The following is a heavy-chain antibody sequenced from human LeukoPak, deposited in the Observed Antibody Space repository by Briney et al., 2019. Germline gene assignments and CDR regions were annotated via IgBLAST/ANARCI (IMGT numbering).Heavy chain of an antibody. D-gene: IGHD2-2*01. Sequence: SQTLSLTCTVSGGSISSGGYYWSWIRQHPGKGLEWIGYIYYSGSTNYNPSLKSRVTISVDTSKNQFSLKLSSVTAADTAVYYCARTVVVVPAARLATTNYFDYWGQGTLVTVSS. CDR2: IYYSGST. J-gene: IGHJ4*02. CDR1: GGSISSGGYY. V-gene: IGHV4-31*03. CDR3: ARTVVVVPAARLATTNYFDY.